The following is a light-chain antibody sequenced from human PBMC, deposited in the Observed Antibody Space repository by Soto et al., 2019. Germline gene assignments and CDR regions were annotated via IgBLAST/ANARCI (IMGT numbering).Light chain of an antibody. CDR1: QSITNNY. J-gene: IGKJ1*01. CDR2: SAT. Sequence: MVFTQSPCSLSLSPGERATLSCRASQSITNNYLAWYQYKRRQAPRLVFHSATTRANAFPSRFSASGSGTDFTLTISGLQPEDFALYYCQGYGILPWTFGQGTKVDIK. V-gene: IGKV3-20*01. CDR3: QGYGILPWT.